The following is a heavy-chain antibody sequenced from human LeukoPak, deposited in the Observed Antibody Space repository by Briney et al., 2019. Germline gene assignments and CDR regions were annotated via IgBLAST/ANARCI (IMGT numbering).Heavy chain of an antibody. CDR2: MKQDGSAK. V-gene: IGHV3-7*01. D-gene: IGHD6-13*01. CDR1: GFTFSSYW. Sequence: PGGSLRLSCVASGFTFSSYWMGWVRQAPGKGLEWVANMKQDGSAKHYADSVKGRFSISRDNSKNSVYLQMDSLRAEDTAVYYCARGTLAAPGADYWGQGTLVRVSS. CDR3: ARGTLAAPGADY. J-gene: IGHJ4*02.